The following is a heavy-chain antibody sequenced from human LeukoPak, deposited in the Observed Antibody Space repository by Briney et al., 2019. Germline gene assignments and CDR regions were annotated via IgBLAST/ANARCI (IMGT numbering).Heavy chain of an antibody. CDR3: AETAKCEYSYGCTFDY. CDR2: INHSGST. CDR1: GGSFSGYY. V-gene: IGHV4-34*01. J-gene: IGHJ4*02. Sequence: SETLSLTCAVYGGSFSGYYWSWIRQPPGKGLEWIGEINHSGSTNYNPSLKSRVTISVDTSKNQFSLRLSSVTAADTAVYYCAETAKCEYSYGCTFDYWGQGTLVTVSS. D-gene: IGHD5-18*01.